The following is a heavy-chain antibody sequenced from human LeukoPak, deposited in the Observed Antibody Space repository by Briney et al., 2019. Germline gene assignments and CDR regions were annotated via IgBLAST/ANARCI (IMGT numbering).Heavy chain of an antibody. CDR2: IYYSGST. CDR3: AREPNVAPSYSGAFDI. CDR1: GGSISSGGYY. J-gene: IGHJ3*02. V-gene: IGHV4-31*03. D-gene: IGHD4-11*01. Sequence: PSQTLSLTCTVSGGSISSGGYYWSWIRQHPGKGLEWIGYIYYSGSTHYNPSLKSRVTISVDTSKNQFSLKLSSVTAADTAVYYCAREPNVAPSYSGAFDIWGQGTMVTVSS.